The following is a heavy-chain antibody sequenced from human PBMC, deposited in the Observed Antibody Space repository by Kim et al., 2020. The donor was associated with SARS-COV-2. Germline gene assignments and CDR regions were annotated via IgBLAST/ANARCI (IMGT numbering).Heavy chain of an antibody. CDR3: ARNHWYYFDY. V-gene: IGHV3-11*01. D-gene: IGHD2-8*02. Sequence: DCVKGRTSISRDNAKMSVYLQVNSLRAEDPAMYYCARNHWYYFDYWGQGTLVTVSS. J-gene: IGHJ4*02.